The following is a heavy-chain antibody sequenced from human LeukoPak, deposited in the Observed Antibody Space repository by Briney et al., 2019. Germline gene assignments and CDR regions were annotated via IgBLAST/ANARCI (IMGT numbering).Heavy chain of an antibody. D-gene: IGHD4/OR15-4a*01. J-gene: IGHJ4*02. CDR3: ARASGAYPSDFDY. CDR1: GFIFSSYG. V-gene: IGHV3-23*01. CDR2: VSGSGGST. Sequence: GGSLRLSCAASGFIFSSYGMSWVRQAPGKGLEWVSAVSGSGGSTNYADSVKGRFTISRDNSKNTLFLQMNSLRAEDTAVYYCARASGAYPSDFDYWGQGTLVTVSS.